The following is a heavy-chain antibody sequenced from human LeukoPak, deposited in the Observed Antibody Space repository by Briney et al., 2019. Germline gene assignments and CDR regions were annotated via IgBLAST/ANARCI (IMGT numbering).Heavy chain of an antibody. CDR2: IYYSGST. D-gene: IGHD6-13*01. CDR1: GGSIRSYY. Sequence: PSETLSLTCTVSGGSIRSYYWSWIRQPPGKGLEWIADIYYSGSTNYNPSLKSRVTISVDTSKNQFSLRLSSVTAADTAVYYCARVYYSNSYDYWYFDLWGRGTLVTVSS. CDR3: ARVYYSNSYDYWYFDL. J-gene: IGHJ2*01. V-gene: IGHV4-59*01.